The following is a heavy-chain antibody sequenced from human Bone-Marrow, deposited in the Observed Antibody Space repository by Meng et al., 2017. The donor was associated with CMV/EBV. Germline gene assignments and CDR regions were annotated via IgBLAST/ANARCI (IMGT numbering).Heavy chain of an antibody. CDR3: ARGDGTYFDY. D-gene: IGHD5-24*01. CDR1: GDSVSSNSVA. Sequence: LRLSCAISGDSVSSNSVAWNWIRQSPSRGLECLGRTNYRSKWYNDYAVSVKSRITINPDTSKNQFSLQLNSVTPEDTGVYYCARGDGTYFDYWGQGTLVTVSS. V-gene: IGHV6-1*01. CDR2: TNYRSKWYN. J-gene: IGHJ4*02.